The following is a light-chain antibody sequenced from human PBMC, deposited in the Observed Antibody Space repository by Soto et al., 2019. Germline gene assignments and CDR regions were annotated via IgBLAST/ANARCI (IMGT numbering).Light chain of an antibody. Sequence: DIQMTQSPSTLSASVGDRVTITCRASQSISSWLAWYQQKPGKAPKLLIYDASSLESGVPSRFSGSGSGTEFTFTISSLQPDDFATDYCQRYNSSTFGGGTKVDIK. V-gene: IGKV1-5*01. CDR2: DAS. CDR1: QSISSW. CDR3: QRYNSST. J-gene: IGKJ4*01.